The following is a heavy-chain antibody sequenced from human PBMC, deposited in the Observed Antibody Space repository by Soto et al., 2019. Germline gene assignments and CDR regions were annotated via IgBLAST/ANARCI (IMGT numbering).Heavy chain of an antibody. D-gene: IGHD6-13*01. CDR3: AKDLGIAAAGTGSYYYYGMDV. V-gene: IGHV3-23*01. CDR1: GFTFSSYA. CDR2: ISGSGGST. J-gene: IGHJ6*02. Sequence: LRLSCAASGFTFSSYAMSWVRQAPGKGLEWVSAISGSGGSTYYADSVKGRFTISRDNSKNTLYLQMNSLRAEDTAVYYCAKDLGIAAAGTGSYYYYGMDVWGRGTTVTVSS.